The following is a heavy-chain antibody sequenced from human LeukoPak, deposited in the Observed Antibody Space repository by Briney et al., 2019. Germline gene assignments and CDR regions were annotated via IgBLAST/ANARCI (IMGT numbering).Heavy chain of an antibody. CDR1: GFTFSSYA. J-gene: IGHJ6*02. V-gene: IGHV3-23*01. Sequence: GGSLRLSCAASGFTFSSYAMTWVRQAPGKGLEWVSPISGSGGNTYYADSVKGRFTISRDNSKNTLSLQMNSLRAEDTAVYYCAKDVRVGGGGMDVWGQGTPVTVSS. CDR2: ISGSGGNT. D-gene: IGHD1-26*01. CDR3: AKDVRVGGGGMDV.